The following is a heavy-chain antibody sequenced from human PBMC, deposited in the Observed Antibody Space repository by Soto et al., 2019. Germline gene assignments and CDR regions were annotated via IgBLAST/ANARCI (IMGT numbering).Heavy chain of an antibody. CDR3: AHGSGWLFDH. D-gene: IGHD3-22*01. Sequence: ITLKESGPTLVRPTQTLTLTCTFSGFSLSSTAVGVGWIRQAPGQAPEWLALMYWNDDNHYSPPLKSRLTLTKDTSKNQVVLTMTNVDPVDTATYYCAHGSGWLFDHWGQGTLVTVTS. V-gene: IGHV2-5*01. CDR1: GFSLSSTAVG. CDR2: MYWNDDN. J-gene: IGHJ4*02.